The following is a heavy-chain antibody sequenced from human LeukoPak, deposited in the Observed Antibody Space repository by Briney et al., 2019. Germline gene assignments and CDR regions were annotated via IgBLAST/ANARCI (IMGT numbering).Heavy chain of an antibody. CDR3: ALSGRIVDAFDI. Sequence: GGSLRLSCAASGFTFSGYAMHWVRQAPGKGLEWVAVISGDGSNKYYGDSVKGRFTISRDNAKNSLYLQMNSLRAEDTAVYYCALSGRIVDAFDIWGQGTMVTVSS. CDR1: GFTFSGYA. CDR2: ISGDGSNK. D-gene: IGHD2-15*01. J-gene: IGHJ3*02. V-gene: IGHV3-30*03.